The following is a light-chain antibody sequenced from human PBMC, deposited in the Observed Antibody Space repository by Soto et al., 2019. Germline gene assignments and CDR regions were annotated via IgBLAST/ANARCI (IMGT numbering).Light chain of an antibody. CDR3: QQSYITPPIT. CDR1: QSVSRY. Sequence: DVQMTQSPSSLSALVGDRVTITCRASQSVSRYLNWYQHKPGKAPKLLXNAASNLRSGVPSRFSGSGSGTDLTLTIDGLQPEDFAVYYCQQSYITPPITFGQGTRLEIK. V-gene: IGKV1-39*01. J-gene: IGKJ5*01. CDR2: AAS.